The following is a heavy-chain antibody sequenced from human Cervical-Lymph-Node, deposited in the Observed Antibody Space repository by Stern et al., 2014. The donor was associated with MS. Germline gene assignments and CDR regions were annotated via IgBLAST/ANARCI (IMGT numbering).Heavy chain of an antibody. Sequence: VHLVESGPGLVKPSQTLSLTCTVSGGSISSGDYYWSWIRQPPGKGLEWIGYIYYSGSTYYNPSLKSRVTISVDTSKNQFSLKLSSVTAADTAVYYCARGITIFGVVKTWGQGTLVTVSS. J-gene: IGHJ4*02. CDR2: IYYSGST. V-gene: IGHV4-30-4*01. CDR3: ARGITIFGVVKT. D-gene: IGHD3-3*01. CDR1: GGSISSGDYY.